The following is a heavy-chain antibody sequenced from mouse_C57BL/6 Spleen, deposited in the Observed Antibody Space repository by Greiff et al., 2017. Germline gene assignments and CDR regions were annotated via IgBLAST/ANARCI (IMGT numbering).Heavy chain of an antibody. CDR2: IYPRDGST. CDR3: ARWGIFHDYGSSYDGYFDV. CDR1: GYTFTSYD. Sequence: VKLVESGPELVKPGASVKLSCKASGYTFTSYDINWVKQRPGQGLEWIGWIYPRDGSTKYNEKFKGKATLTVDTSSSTAYMELHSLTSEDSAVYFCARWGIFHDYGSSYDGYFDVWGTGTTVTVSS. V-gene: IGHV1-85*01. D-gene: IGHD1-1*01. J-gene: IGHJ1*03.